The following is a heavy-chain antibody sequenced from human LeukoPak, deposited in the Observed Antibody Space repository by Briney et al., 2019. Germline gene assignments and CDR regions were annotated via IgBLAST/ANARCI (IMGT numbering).Heavy chain of an antibody. CDR3: ARVFPPNWFDP. D-gene: IGHD3-10*02. CDR2: ISSSSSYI. Sequence: GGSLRLSCAASGFTFSSYSMNWVRQAPGKGLEWVSSISSSSSYIYYADSVKGRFTISRDNSRNTLFLQMNSLRAEDTAMYYCARVFPPNWFDPWGQGTLVTVSS. V-gene: IGHV3-21*01. J-gene: IGHJ5*02. CDR1: GFTFSSYS.